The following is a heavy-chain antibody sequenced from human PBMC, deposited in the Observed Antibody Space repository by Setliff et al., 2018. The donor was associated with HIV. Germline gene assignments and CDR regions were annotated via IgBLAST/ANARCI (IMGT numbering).Heavy chain of an antibody. CDR1: GFTFSDYY. J-gene: IGHJ1*01. D-gene: IGHD2-21*01. CDR3: ANPTGPPGPIEH. CDR2: ISSSGSTI. V-gene: IGHV3-11*01. Sequence: PGGSLRLSCAASGFTFSDYYMSWIRQAPGKGLEWVSYISSSGSTIYYADSVKGRFTISRDTSKNTLYLQMNSPITEDTAVYYWANPTGPPGPIEHWGQGTVVTVSS.